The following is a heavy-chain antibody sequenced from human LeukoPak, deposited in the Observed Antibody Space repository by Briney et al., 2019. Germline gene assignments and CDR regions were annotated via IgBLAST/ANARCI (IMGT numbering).Heavy chain of an antibody. D-gene: IGHD1-26*01. CDR1: GGTFSSYA. CDR2: IIPIFGTA. CDR3: AADLGGSGSYSNYYYMDV. Sequence: SVKVSCKASGGTFSSYAISWVRQAPGQGLEWMGGIIPIFGTANYAQKFQERVTITRDMSTSTAYMELSSLSSEDTAVYYCAADLGGSGSYSNYYYMDVWGKGTTVTISS. J-gene: IGHJ6*03. V-gene: IGHV1-69*05.